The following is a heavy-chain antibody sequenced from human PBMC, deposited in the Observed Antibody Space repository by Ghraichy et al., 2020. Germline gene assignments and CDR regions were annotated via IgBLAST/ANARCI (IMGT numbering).Heavy chain of an antibody. V-gene: IGHV3-30-3*01. Sequence: SLRLSCAASGFTFSTYSMHWVRQAPGKGLEWVAVISYDGISKYYADSVKGRFTISRDNSKNTLYLQMNSLRAEDTAMYYCARDIKSSSWSYYYYAMDVWGQGTTVTVSS. D-gene: IGHD6-13*01. CDR1: GFTFSTYS. J-gene: IGHJ6*02. CDR3: ARDIKSSSWSYYYYAMDV. CDR2: ISYDGISK.